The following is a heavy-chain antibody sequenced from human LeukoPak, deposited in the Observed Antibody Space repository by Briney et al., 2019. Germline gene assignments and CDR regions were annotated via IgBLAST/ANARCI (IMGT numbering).Heavy chain of an antibody. Sequence: GGSLRLSCAASGSTFSSYAMSWVRQAPGKGLEWVSYISSSSYTNYADSVKGRFTISRDNAKKSLYLQMNSLRDEDTAVYYCARCRAPTAMVDYWGQGTLVTVSS. V-gene: IGHV3-11*03. CDR2: ISSSSYT. CDR1: GSTFSSYA. J-gene: IGHJ4*02. CDR3: ARCRAPTAMVDY. D-gene: IGHD5-18*01.